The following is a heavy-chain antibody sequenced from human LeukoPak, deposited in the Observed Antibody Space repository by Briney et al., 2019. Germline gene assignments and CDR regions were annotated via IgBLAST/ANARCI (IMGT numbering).Heavy chain of an antibody. D-gene: IGHD2-15*01. J-gene: IGHJ4*02. V-gene: IGHV4-59*11. Sequence: SETLSLTCTVSGGSISSHYWSWIRQPPGKGLEWIGYIYYSGSTNYNPSLKSRVTISVDTSKNQFSLKLSSVTAADTAVYYCARAPYCSGGSCSNFDYWGQGTLVTVSS. CDR1: GGSISSHY. CDR3: ARAPYCSGGSCSNFDY. CDR2: IYYSGST.